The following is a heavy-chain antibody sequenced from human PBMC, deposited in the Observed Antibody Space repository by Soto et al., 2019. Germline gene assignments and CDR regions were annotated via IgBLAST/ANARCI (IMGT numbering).Heavy chain of an antibody. D-gene: IGHD4-17*01. CDR3: ARGLSVTLFDF. CDR1: GDSISSGGYY. V-gene: IGHV4-31*03. J-gene: IGHJ4*02. Sequence: QVQLQESGPGLVQPSQTLSLACTVSGDSISSGGYYWSRIRQHPGKGLEWIGYIYYSGSTFYNPSLKSRVTISVDTSKIQFSLKLSSVTAADTAVYYCARGLSVTLFDFWGQGTLVTVSS. CDR2: IYYSGST.